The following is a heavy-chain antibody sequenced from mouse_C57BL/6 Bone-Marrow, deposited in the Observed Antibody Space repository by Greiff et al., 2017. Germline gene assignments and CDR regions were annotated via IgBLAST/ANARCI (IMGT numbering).Heavy chain of an antibody. Sequence: VQLQQSGAELARPGASVKMSCKASGYTFTSYTMHWVKQRPGQGLEWIGYINPSSGYTKYNQKFKDKATLTADKSSSTAYMQLSSLTSEDSAVYYCARYYYGSSPLYFDVWGTGTTVTVSS. CDR1: GYTFTSYT. CDR3: ARYYYGSSPLYFDV. J-gene: IGHJ1*03. V-gene: IGHV1-4*01. CDR2: INPSSGYT. D-gene: IGHD1-1*01.